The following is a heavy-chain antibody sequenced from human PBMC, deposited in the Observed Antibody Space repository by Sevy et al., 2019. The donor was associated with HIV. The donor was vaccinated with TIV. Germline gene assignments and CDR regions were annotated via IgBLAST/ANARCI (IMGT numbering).Heavy chain of an antibody. J-gene: IGHJ6*02. D-gene: IGHD4-17*01. CDR1: GFTFSSYG. V-gene: IGHV3-30*02. Sequence: GGSLRLSCAASGFTFSSYGMHWVRQAPGKGLEWVAFIRYDGSNKYYADSVKGRFTISRDNSKNTLYLQMNSLRAEDTAVYYCAKDQATVVTPYYYYGMDVWGQRTTVTVSS. CDR2: IRYDGSNK. CDR3: AKDQATVVTPYYYYGMDV.